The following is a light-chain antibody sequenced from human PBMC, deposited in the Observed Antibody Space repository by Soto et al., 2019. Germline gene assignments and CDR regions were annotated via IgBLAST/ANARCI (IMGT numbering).Light chain of an antibody. CDR3: QHYNNLPLT. Sequence: EIVLTQSPATLSVSPGERATLSCRASQSVSSNLAWYQQKPGQAPRLLIYGASTRAPGIPDRFSGSGSGTEFTLTISSLQSEEFAVYYCQHYNNLPLTFGGGAKVEIK. CDR1: QSVSSN. J-gene: IGKJ4*01. V-gene: IGKV3-15*01. CDR2: GAS.